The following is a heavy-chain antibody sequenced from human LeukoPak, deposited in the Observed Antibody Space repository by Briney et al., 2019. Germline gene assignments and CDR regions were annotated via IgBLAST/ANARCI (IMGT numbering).Heavy chain of an antibody. CDR1: GITFINYS. V-gene: IGHV3-9*03. D-gene: IGHD1-26*01. CDR2: ISWNSGSI. Sequence: GGSLRLSCAASGITFINYSMTWVRQAPGKGLEWVSGISWNSGSIGYADSVKGRFTISRDNAKNSLYLQMNSLRAEDMALYYCAKGYQAGATTMGAFDIWGQGTMVTVSS. J-gene: IGHJ3*02. CDR3: AKGYQAGATTMGAFDI.